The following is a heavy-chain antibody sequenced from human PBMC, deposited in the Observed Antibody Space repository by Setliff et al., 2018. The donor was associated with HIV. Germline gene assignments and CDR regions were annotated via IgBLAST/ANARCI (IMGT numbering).Heavy chain of an antibody. CDR3: ARDQDYSHGSDSYYDAFDM. J-gene: IGHJ3*02. V-gene: IGHV1-69*13. D-gene: IGHD3-22*01. CDR2: IIPIFGTA. CDR1: GGTFSSYA. Sequence: SVKVSCKASGGTFSSYAISWVRQAPGQGLEWMGGIIPIFGTANYAQKFQGRVTITADESTSTAYMELSSLRSEDTAVYFCARDQDYSHGSDSYYDAFDMWGQGTMVTVSS.